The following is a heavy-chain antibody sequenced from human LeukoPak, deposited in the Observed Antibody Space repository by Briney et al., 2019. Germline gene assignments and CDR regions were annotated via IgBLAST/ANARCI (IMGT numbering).Heavy chain of an antibody. CDR2: INHSGST. V-gene: IGHV4-34*01. D-gene: IGHD3-10*01. CDR3: ARPQYYYGSGSYSLGY. J-gene: IGHJ4*02. CDR1: GGSFSGYY. Sequence: SETLSLTCAVYGGSFSGYYWSWIRQPPGKGLEWIGEINHSGSTNYNPSLKSRVTISVDTSKNQFSLKLSSVTAADTAVYYCARPQYYYGSGSYSLGYWGQGTLVTVSS.